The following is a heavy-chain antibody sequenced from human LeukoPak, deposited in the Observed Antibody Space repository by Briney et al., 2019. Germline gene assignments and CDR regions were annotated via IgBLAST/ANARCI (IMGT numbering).Heavy chain of an antibody. J-gene: IGHJ4*02. D-gene: IGHD3-22*01. CDR3: ARWYYDSSGYRYFDY. CDR1: GGSFSGYY. Sequence: SETLSLTCAVYGGSFSGYYWTWIRQPPGKGLEWIGNIDYSGNTKYNPSLNSRVTISVDTSKNHFSLKLSSVTAADTAVYYCARWYYDSSGYRYFDYWGQGTLVIVSS. CDR2: IDYSGNT. V-gene: IGHV4-34*11.